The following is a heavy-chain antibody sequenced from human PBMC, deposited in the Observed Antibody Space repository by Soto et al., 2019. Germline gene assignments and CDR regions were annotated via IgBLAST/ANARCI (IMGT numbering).Heavy chain of an antibody. J-gene: IGHJ4*02. D-gene: IGHD2-15*01. CDR1: GGSISGYY. CDR3: ASDSPLHNGGNPGLHY. V-gene: IGHV4-59*01. Sequence: SGTLSLTCNVSGGSISGYYWAWIRQPPGKGLEWIGYIYFTGNANYSPSLKSRVTMSVDMSTNQLSLNLRSVTAAQTGGYYCASDSPLHNGGNPGLHYCGQGTGVTV. CDR2: IYFTGNA.